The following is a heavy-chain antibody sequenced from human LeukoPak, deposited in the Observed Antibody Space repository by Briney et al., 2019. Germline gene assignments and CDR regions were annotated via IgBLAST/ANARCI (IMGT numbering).Heavy chain of an antibody. V-gene: IGHV4-59*08. CDR1: GGSISSHY. CDR2: IYYSGST. Sequence: NPSETLSLTCTVSGGSISSHYWSWIRQPPGKGLECIGYIYYSGSTNYSPSLKSRVTISVDESKKQFSLKLTSVTAADTAVYYCARHVYDSSGYYRDPHFDYWGQGTLVTVSS. J-gene: IGHJ4*02. D-gene: IGHD3-22*01. CDR3: ARHVYDSSGYYRDPHFDY.